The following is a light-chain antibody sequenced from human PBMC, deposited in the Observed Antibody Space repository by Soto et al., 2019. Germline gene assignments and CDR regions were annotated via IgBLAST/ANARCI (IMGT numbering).Light chain of an antibody. CDR2: DAS. Sequence: DIQITQSPSTLSASVGDRVTITCRASQSISSWLAWYQQKPGKAPKLLIYDASSLESGVPSRFSGSGSGTEFTLTISSLQPDDFASYYCQEYKSFSWTCGQETEADIK. CDR1: QSISSW. J-gene: IGKJ1*01. V-gene: IGKV1-5*01. CDR3: QEYKSFSWT.